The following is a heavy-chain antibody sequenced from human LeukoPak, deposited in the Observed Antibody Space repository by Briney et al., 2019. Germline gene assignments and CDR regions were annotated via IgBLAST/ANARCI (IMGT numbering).Heavy chain of an antibody. Sequence: TGGSLRLSCAASGFTFDDYAMHWVRQAPGKGLEWVSGISWNSGSIGYADSVKGRFTISRDNAKNSLYLQMNSLRAEDTAVYYCVRDLGWCTDGVCSLWGQGTPVTVSS. D-gene: IGHD2-8*01. CDR2: ISWNSGSI. J-gene: IGHJ4*02. CDR3: VRDLGWCTDGVCSL. CDR1: GFTFDDYA. V-gene: IGHV3-9*01.